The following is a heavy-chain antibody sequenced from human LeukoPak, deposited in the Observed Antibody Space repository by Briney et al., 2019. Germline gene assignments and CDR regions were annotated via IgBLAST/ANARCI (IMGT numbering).Heavy chain of an antibody. CDR2: MNPNNGNT. J-gene: IGHJ5*02. V-gene: IGHV1-8*01. Sequence: ASVKVSCKASGYTFTSYDINWVRQATGQGLEWMGWMNPNNGNTGYAQKFQGRVTMTRNTSISTAYMELSSLRSEDTAVYYCAVLRYFDWLSGWFDPWGQGTLVTVSS. CDR1: GYTFTSYD. D-gene: IGHD3-9*01. CDR3: AVLRYFDWLSGWFDP.